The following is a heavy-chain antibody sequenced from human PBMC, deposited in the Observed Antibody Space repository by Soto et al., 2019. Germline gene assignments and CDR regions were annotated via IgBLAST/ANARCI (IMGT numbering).Heavy chain of an antibody. V-gene: IGHV3-66*01. CDR1: GFTVSSNY. CDR3: ARGDSSEAYYYYYYMDV. CDR2: IYGGGST. Sequence: TGGSLRLSCAASGFTVSSNYMSWVRQAPGKGLEWVSVIYGGGSTYYADSVKGRFTISRDNSKNTLCLQMNSLRAEDTAVYYCARGDSSEAYYYYYYMDVWGKGTTVTVSS. D-gene: IGHD6-19*01. J-gene: IGHJ6*03.